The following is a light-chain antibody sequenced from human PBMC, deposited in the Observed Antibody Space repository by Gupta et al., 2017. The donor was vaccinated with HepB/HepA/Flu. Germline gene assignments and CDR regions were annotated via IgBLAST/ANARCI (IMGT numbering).Light chain of an antibody. J-gene: IGKJ5*01. V-gene: IGKV1-5*03. Sequence: DIQMTQSPSTLSASVGDRVTFTCRASQSISNWLAWYQQKPGKAPKVLIYRASSLESGVPSRFSGSGSGTEFTLTISSLQPDDFASYYCQQYKTYPITFGQGTRLEIK. CDR3: QQYKTYPIT. CDR1: QSISNW. CDR2: RAS.